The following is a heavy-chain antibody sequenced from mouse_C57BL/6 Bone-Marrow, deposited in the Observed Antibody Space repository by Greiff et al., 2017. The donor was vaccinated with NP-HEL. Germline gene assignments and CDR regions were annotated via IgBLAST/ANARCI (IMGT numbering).Heavy chain of an antibody. V-gene: IGHV5-4*01. J-gene: IGHJ2*01. CDR1: GFTFSSYA. CDR2: ISDGGSYT. D-gene: IGHD3-2*01. Sequence: LVESGGGLVKPGGSLKLSCAASGFTFSSYAMSWVRQTPEKRLEWVATISDGGSYTYYPDNVKGRFTISRDNAKNNLYLQMSHLKSEDTAMYYCARAQTAPNYWGQGTTLTVSS. CDR3: ARAQTAPNY.